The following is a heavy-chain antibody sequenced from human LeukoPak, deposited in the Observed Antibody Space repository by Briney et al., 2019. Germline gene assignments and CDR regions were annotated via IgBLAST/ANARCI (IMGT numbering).Heavy chain of an antibody. D-gene: IGHD5-18*01. CDR3: ARRGDGYSYGAGFYYYYMDV. Sequence: ASVKVSCKASGYTFTSYGISWVRQAPGQGLEWMGWISGRMENTQYAENLQGRVTMSRDTSATTAYMELRSMRSDDTAVYYCARRGDGYSYGAGFYYYYMDVWGEGTTVTV. J-gene: IGHJ6*03. CDR1: GYTFTSYG. V-gene: IGHV1-18*01. CDR2: ISGRMENT.